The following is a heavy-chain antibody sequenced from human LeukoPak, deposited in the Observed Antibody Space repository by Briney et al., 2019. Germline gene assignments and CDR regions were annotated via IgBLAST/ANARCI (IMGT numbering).Heavy chain of an antibody. CDR3: AAGTYRYFDY. CDR1: GFIFSSYG. Sequence: GGSLRLSCAASGFIFSSYGMHWVRQAPGKGLEWVAVISYDGSDKYYADSVKGRFTISRDNSRNTLYLQMNSLRAEDTAVYYCAAGTYRYFDYWGQGTLVTVSS. J-gene: IGHJ4*02. V-gene: IGHV3-30*03. CDR2: ISYDGSDK. D-gene: IGHD1-1*01.